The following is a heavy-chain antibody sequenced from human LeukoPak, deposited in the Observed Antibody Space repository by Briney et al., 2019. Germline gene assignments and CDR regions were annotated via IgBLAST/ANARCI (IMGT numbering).Heavy chain of an antibody. D-gene: IGHD3-10*01. CDR1: GGTFSSYA. Sequence: GASVKVSCKASGGTFSSYAISWVRQAPGQGLEWMGWISAYNGNTNYAQKLQGRVTMTTDTSTSTAYMELRSLRSDDTAVYYCATDLSYYAPGSFYIGFWGQGTLVTVSS. J-gene: IGHJ4*02. CDR2: ISAYNGNT. CDR3: ATDLSYYAPGSFYIGF. V-gene: IGHV1-18*01.